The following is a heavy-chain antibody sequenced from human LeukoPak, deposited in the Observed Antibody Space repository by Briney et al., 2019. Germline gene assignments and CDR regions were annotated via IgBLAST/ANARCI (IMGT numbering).Heavy chain of an antibody. V-gene: IGHV3-74*01. CDR3: LKDADY. CDR1: GFTFSISG. Sequence: GGSLRLSCAASGFTFSISGMHWVRQAPGKGPVWVSLINSDVSSTWYADSVKGRFTISRDNAKNTVYLQMDSLRAEDTAVYYCLKDADYWGHGTRVTVSS. J-gene: IGHJ4*01. CDR2: INSDVSST.